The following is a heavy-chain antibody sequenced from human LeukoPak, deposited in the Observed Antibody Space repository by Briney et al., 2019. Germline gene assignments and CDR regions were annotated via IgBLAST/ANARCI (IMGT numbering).Heavy chain of an antibody. Sequence: SQTLSLTCAISGDSVSSNSAAWNWIRQSPSRGLEWLGRTHYRSKWYNDYAVSVKSRITINPDTSKNQFSLQLNSVTPEDTAVYYCARDPFPYYYDSSGPYGMDVWGQGTTVTVSS. CDR3: ARDPFPYYYDSSGPYGMDV. D-gene: IGHD3-22*01. V-gene: IGHV6-1*01. CDR2: THYRSKWYN. J-gene: IGHJ6*02. CDR1: GDSVSSNSAA.